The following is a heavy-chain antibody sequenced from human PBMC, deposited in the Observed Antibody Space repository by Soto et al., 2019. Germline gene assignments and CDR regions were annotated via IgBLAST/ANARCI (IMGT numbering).Heavy chain of an antibody. Sequence: GDSVKVSCKASGYTFTSYGITWVRQAPGQGLEWMGWISTYNGNTNYAQNLQGRVTMTTDTSTNSAYLELRSLRSADTAVYYCARAYGNGWYSPWDQGALVTVS. V-gene: IGHV1-18*01. D-gene: IGHD6-19*01. J-gene: IGHJ5*02. CDR2: ISTYNGNT. CDR3: ARAYGNGWYSP. CDR1: GYTFTSYG.